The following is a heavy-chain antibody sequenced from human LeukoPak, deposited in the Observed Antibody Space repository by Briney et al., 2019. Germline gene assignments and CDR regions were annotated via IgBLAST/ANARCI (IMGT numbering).Heavy chain of an antibody. J-gene: IGHJ6*02. CDR2: ISGDGSTT. CDR3: AKVGRYCSSTSCSRTYYYYGMDV. V-gene: IGHV3-74*01. CDR1: GFTFSASW. Sequence: GGSLRLSCAASGFTFSASWMHWVRQAPGKGLVWVSRISGDGSTTTYADSVKGRFTISRDSAKNTLYLQMNSLRAEDTAVYYCAKVGRYCSSTSCSRTYYYYGMDVWGQGTTVTVSS. D-gene: IGHD2-2*01.